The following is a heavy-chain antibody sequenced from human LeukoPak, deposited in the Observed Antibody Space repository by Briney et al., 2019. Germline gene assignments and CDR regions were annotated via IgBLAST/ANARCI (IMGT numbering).Heavy chain of an antibody. CDR2: IYIGDSDP. D-gene: IGHD3-16*01. Sequence: GESLKISCQGSGYRFSTSWIAWVRQAPGKGLEWVGSIYIGDSDPRYSPSFQGHVTMSADKSVNTASLQWNSLQGSDTGIYYCAKVKSFGYWFFDLWGRRTLVAVSS. CDR3: AKVKSFGYWFFDL. CDR1: GYRFSTSW. J-gene: IGHJ2*01. V-gene: IGHV5-51*01.